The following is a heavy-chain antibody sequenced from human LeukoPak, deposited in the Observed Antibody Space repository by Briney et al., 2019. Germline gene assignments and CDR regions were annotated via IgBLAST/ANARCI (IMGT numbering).Heavy chain of an antibody. V-gene: IGHV1-8*02. CDR1: GGTFSSYA. D-gene: IGHD4-4*01. CDR3: ARDVTGFDY. CDR2: MNRNSGKT. J-gene: IGHJ4*02. Sequence: ASVKVSCKASGGTFSSYAINWMRQATGPGLEWMGWMNRNSGKTGFSQKFQGRVTMTRNTSINTAYMELSSLRSEDTAVYYCARDVTGFDYWGQGTPVTVSS.